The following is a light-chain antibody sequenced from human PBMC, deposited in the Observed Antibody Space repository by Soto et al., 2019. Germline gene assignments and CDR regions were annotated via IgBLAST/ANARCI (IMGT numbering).Light chain of an antibody. Sequence: HSALTQPASVSGSPGQSITISCTGTSSDVGGYNYVSWYQQHPGKAPKLMIYEVSNRPSGVSNRFSGSKSGNTASLTISGLQAEYEADYYCSSYTSSSTKVFGGGTKLTVL. J-gene: IGLJ2*01. CDR2: EVS. CDR3: SSYTSSSTKV. V-gene: IGLV2-14*01. CDR1: SSDVGGYNY.